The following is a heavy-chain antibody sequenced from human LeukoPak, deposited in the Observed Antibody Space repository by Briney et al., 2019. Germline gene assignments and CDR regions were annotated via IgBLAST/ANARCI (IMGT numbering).Heavy chain of an antibody. D-gene: IGHD6-13*01. Sequence: SETLSLTCAVSGGSISSSNWWTWVRPPPGKGLEWIGEIYHSGSTNYNPSLKSRATISVDKSKNQFSLKLSSVTAADTAVYYCVGIAAAYYFDYWGQGTLVTVSS. V-gene: IGHV4-4*02. J-gene: IGHJ4*02. CDR2: IYHSGST. CDR1: GGSISSSNW. CDR3: VGIAAAYYFDY.